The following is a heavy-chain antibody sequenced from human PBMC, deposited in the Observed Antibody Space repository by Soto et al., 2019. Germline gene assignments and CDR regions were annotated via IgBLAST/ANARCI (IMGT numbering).Heavy chain of an antibody. CDR1: GGSISSGGYY. V-gene: IGHV4-31*03. CDR3: ARWDRRIERGFGELSA. D-gene: IGHD3-10*01. Sequence: QVQLQESGPGLVKPSQTLSLTCTVSGGSISSGGYYWSWIRQHPGKGLEWIGYIYYSGSTYYNPSLKSRVTISVDTSKNQFSLKLSSVTAADTAVYYCARWDRRIERGFGELSAWSQGTLVTVSS. CDR2: IYYSGST. J-gene: IGHJ5*02.